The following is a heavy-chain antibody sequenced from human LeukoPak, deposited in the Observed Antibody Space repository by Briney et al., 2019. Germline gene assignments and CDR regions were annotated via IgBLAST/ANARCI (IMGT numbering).Heavy chain of an antibody. V-gene: IGHV3-74*01. J-gene: IGHJ4*02. CDR1: GFTFGTYW. CDR2: ITSDGSST. Sequence: GGSLRLSCTPSGFTFGTYWMPWVRQTPGKGLVWVSRITSDGSSTSYADSVKGRFTISRDNANDTLYLEMNSLRADDTAVYYCARGLIPADYYFDSWGRGTLVTVSS. D-gene: IGHD2-2*01. CDR3: ARGLIPADYYFDS.